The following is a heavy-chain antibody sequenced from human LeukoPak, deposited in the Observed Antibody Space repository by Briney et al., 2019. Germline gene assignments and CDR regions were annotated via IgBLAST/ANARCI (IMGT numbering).Heavy chain of an antibody. Sequence: GGSLRLSCAASGFTFSDYYMSWIRQAPGKGLEWVSYISSSGNTKYYADSVKGRFTISRDNAKNSLYLQMNSLRAEDTAVYYCATQKNDFWSGSSCDAFDIWGQGTMVIVSS. CDR3: ATQKNDFWSGSSCDAFDI. CDR1: GFTFSDYY. D-gene: IGHD3-3*01. CDR2: ISSSGNTK. V-gene: IGHV3-11*01. J-gene: IGHJ3*02.